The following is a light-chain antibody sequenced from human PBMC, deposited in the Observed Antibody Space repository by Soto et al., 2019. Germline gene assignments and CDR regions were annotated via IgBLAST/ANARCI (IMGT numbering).Light chain of an antibody. J-gene: IGKJ4*01. CDR3: QQHNHWPLT. Sequence: EIVMTQSPATLSVSPGERATLSCRASQRVSDNLVWYQQKPGQAPRLLIYRSSTRATGIPARFSGSGSGTEFTLTISSLQSEDLALYYCQQHNHWPLTFGGGTKVEIK. V-gene: IGKV3-15*01. CDR2: RSS. CDR1: QRVSDN.